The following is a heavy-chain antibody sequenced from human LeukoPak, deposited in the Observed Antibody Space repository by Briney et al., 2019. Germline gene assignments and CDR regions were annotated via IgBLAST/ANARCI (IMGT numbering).Heavy chain of an antibody. CDR2: INHSGST. J-gene: IGHJ3*02. Sequence: KPSETLSLTCAVYGGSFSGYYWSWIRLPPGKGLEWIGEINHSGSTNYNPSLKSRVTISVDTSKNQFSLKLSSVTAADTAVYYCARDQIPLDAFDIWGQGTMVTVSS. CDR3: ARDQIPLDAFDI. CDR1: GGSFSGYY. D-gene: IGHD2-2*01. V-gene: IGHV4-34*01.